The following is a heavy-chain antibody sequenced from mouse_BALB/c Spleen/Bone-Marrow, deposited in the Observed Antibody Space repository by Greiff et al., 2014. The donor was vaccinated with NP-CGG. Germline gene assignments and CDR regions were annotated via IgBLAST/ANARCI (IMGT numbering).Heavy chain of an antibody. CDR2: ISRGGNYT. Sequence: VQLKESGGGLVKPGGSLKLSCAASGFTFSSYAMSWVRQSPEKRLEWVAEISRGGNYTYYPDTVTGRFTISRDNAKNILYLEMSSLRSDDTAMYYCVRAYGSSYAMDYWGQGTSVTVSS. V-gene: IGHV5-9-4*01. CDR1: GFTFSSYA. CDR3: VRAYGSSYAMDY. J-gene: IGHJ4*01. D-gene: IGHD1-1*01.